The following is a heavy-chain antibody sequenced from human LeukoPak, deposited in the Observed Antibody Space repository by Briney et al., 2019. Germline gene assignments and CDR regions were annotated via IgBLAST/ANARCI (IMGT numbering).Heavy chain of an antibody. J-gene: IGHJ4*02. CDR1: GVPINSSNSY. CDR3: ARQTGSGLFILP. CDR2: IYYSGNP. D-gene: IGHD3/OR15-3a*01. Sequence: PSETLSLICTVSGVPINSSNSYWRWIRQPPGRGLDWIGSIYYSGNPYYNASHKSQVSISIDTSKNQFSLRLTSVTAADTAVYYCARQTGSGLFILPGGQGTLVTVSS. V-gene: IGHV4-39*01.